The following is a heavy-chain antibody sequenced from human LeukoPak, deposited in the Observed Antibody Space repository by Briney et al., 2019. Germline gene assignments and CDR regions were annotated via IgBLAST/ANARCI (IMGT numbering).Heavy chain of an antibody. CDR1: GYTFTSYG. CDR3: ARSLAAAGPAGFDY. CDR2: ISAYNGNT. Sequence: GSVKVSCKASGYTFTSYGISWVRQAPGQGLEWMGWISAYNGNTNYAQKLQGRVTMTTDTSTSTAYMELRSLRSDDTAVYYCARSLAAAGPAGFDYWGQGTLVTVSS. V-gene: IGHV1-18*01. J-gene: IGHJ4*02. D-gene: IGHD6-13*01.